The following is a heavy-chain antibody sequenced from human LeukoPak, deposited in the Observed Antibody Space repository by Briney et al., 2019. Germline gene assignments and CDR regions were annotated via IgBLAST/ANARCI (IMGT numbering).Heavy chain of an antibody. CDR1: GYTFTSYA. CDR3: ARGFTMVRGVLTNHFFYYGMDV. Sequence: ASVKVSCKASGYTFTSYAMNWVRQAPGQGLEWMGWINTNSGNPTYAQGFTGRFVFSLDTSVSTAYLQICSLKAEDTAVYYCARGFTMVRGVLTNHFFYYGMDVGGKGTTGTVSS. D-gene: IGHD3-10*01. CDR2: INTNSGNP. J-gene: IGHJ6*04. V-gene: IGHV7-4-1*01.